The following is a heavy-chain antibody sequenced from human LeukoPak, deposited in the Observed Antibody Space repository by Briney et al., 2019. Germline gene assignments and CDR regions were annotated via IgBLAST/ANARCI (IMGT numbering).Heavy chain of an antibody. CDR3: AKHPPYYYGSGSY. CDR1: GFTFSTYS. V-gene: IGHV3-21*01. D-gene: IGHD3-10*01. Sequence: AGGSLRLSCAASGFTFSTYSMNWVRQAPGKGLEWVSSISSSSSYIYYADSVKGRFTISRDNAKNSLYLQMNSLRAEDTAVYYCAKHPPYYYGSGSYWGQGTLVTVSS. J-gene: IGHJ4*02. CDR2: ISSSSSYI.